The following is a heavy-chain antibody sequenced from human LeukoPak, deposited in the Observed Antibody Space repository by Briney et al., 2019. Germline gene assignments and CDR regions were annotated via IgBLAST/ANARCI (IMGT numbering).Heavy chain of an antibody. CDR2: ISSDGSST. CDR3: VRAGLGFDY. J-gene: IGHJ4*02. Sequence: GGSLRLSCAASGFTFSSYWMHWVRQAPGKGLVWVSRISSDGSSTRYADSVKGRFTISRDNAKNTLYLQMNSPRAEDTAVYYCVRAGLGFDYWGQGTLVTVSS. CDR1: GFTFSSYW. V-gene: IGHV3-74*01. D-gene: IGHD3/OR15-3a*01.